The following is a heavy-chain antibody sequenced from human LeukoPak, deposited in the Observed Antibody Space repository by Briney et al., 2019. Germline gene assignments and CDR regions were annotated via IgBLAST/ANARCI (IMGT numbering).Heavy chain of an antibody. CDR3: ARRLTMMEGDRAHDVFDI. D-gene: IGHD3-22*01. V-gene: IGHV4-30-4*07. J-gene: IGHJ3*02. CDR1: GDSISSGTYS. Sequence: SETLSLTCAVSGDSISSGTYSWSWIRQPPGQGLEWIGYIYYSGTTYYNPSLKSRVIISVDTSKTQFSLKLSSVTAADTAVYFCARRLTMMEGDRAHDVFDIWGQGTMVTVSS. CDR2: IYYSGTT.